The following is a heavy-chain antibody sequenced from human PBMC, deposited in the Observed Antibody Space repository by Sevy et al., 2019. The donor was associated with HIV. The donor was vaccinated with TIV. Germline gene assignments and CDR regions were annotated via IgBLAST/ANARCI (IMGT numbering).Heavy chain of an antibody. CDR2: IRSKDYGGAT. J-gene: IGHJ4*02. CDR1: GFTFGDYA. D-gene: IGHD3-22*01. V-gene: IGHV3-49*03. Sequence: GGSLRLSCTGSGFTFGDYAMSWFPQAPGMGLEWVGFIRSKDYGGATEYAASVKGRFTISRDDSKSIADLQMNSLKTEDTAVYYCTRGYYYDSSGYSDYWGQGTLVTVSS. CDR3: TRGYYYDSSGYSDY.